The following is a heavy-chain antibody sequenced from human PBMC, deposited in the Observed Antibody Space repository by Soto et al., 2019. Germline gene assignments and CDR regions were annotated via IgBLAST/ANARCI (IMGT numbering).Heavy chain of an antibody. CDR3: ASAYAGGYFDY. Sequence: SETLSLTCAVYGWSFSGYDWSWIRQPPGKGLEWIGEINYGGSTNYNPSLKSRVTISVDTSKNQFFLKLSSVTAADTAVYYGASAYAGGYFDYWGQGTLVTVSS. J-gene: IGHJ4*02. CDR2: INYGGST. V-gene: IGHV4-34*01. CDR1: GWSFSGYD. D-gene: IGHD3-16*01.